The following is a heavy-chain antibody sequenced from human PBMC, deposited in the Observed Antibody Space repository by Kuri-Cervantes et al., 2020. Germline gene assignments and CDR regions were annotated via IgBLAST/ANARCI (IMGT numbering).Heavy chain of an antibody. Sequence: GESLKISCAASGFTFSSYGMHWVRQAPGKGLEWVAVISYDGSNKYYADSVKGRFTISRDNSKNTLYLQMNSLRAEDTAVYYCASRVTVPGGLDVWGRGTTVTVSS. CDR1: GFTFSSYG. D-gene: IGHD6-19*01. J-gene: IGHJ6*02. CDR3: ASRVTVPGGLDV. CDR2: ISYDGSNK. V-gene: IGHV3-30*03.